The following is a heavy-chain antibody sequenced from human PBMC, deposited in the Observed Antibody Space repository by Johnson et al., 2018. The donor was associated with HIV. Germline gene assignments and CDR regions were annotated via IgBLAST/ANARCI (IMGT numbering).Heavy chain of an antibody. D-gene: IGHD3-22*01. CDR2: IKGNGGST. CDR1: GFTFDDYG. J-gene: IGHJ3*02. V-gene: IGHV3-20*04. Sequence: VQLVESGGGLVQPGGSLRLSCAASGFTFDDYGMSWVRQAPGKGLEWVSGIKGNGGSTGYADSVRGRFTISRDNDKNSLYMQMKSLSAEDTALYYCARDPFHYYDSSGYAGGAFDIWGQGTMVTVSS. CDR3: ARDPFHYYDSSGYAGGAFDI.